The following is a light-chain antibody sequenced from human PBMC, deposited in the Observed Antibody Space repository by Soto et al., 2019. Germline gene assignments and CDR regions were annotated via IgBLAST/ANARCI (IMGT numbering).Light chain of an antibody. J-gene: IGKJ5*01. CDR3: QQSDSIPIT. CDR2: AAS. Sequence: DIQMTQSPSSLSSSVGDRVTIPCLASQTITRNLNWYQQKPGTPPKLLIYAASSLQSGVPSRFSGSGSGTDFTLAISSLQPEDFATYYCQQSDSIPITFGQGTRLQI. V-gene: IGKV1-39*01. CDR1: QTITRN.